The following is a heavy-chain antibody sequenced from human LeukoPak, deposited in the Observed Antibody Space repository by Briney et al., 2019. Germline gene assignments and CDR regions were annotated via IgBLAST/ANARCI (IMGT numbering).Heavy chain of an antibody. V-gene: IGHV3-7*01. J-gene: IGHJ6*03. D-gene: IGHD2-2*01. Sequence: GGSLRLSCTASGFTFSSYWMSWVRQAPGKGLEWVASTKEDGSEKYHVDSVKGRFTISRDNAKNSLYLQMNSLRAEDTAVYYCARDSYGYCSSTSCLNNYMDVWGKGTTVTVSS. CDR1: GFTFSSYW. CDR2: TKEDGSEK. CDR3: ARDSYGYCSSTSCLNNYMDV.